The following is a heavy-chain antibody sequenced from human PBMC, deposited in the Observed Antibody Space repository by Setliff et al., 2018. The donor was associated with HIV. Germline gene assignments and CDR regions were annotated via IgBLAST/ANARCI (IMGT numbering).Heavy chain of an antibody. Sequence: ASVKVSCKASGYTFINYAMNWVRQAPGQGLEWMGWINTNTGSPTYAQAFTGRFVFSVDTSVTTAYLQISSLKAEGTAVYYCARALYGDYGGDINWFDPWGQGTLVTVSS. CDR1: GYTFINYA. J-gene: IGHJ5*02. CDR3: ARALYGDYGGDINWFDP. CDR2: INTNTGSP. D-gene: IGHD4-17*01. V-gene: IGHV7-4-1*02.